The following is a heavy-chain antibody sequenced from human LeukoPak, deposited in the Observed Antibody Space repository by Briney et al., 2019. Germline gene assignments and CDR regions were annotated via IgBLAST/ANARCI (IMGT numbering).Heavy chain of an antibody. V-gene: IGHV1-46*01. CDR1: GYTFTSHY. D-gene: IGHD3-22*01. J-gene: IGHJ6*03. CDR2: ISPSGGST. CDR3: ARDDDRLGRKYYYYMDV. Sequence: ASVKVSCKASGYTFTSHYMHWVRQAPEQGLEWMGIISPSGGSTGYAQKFQGRITMTRDMSTRTDYMELSSLRYEDTAVYYCARDDDRLGRKYYYYMDVWGKGTTVTVSS.